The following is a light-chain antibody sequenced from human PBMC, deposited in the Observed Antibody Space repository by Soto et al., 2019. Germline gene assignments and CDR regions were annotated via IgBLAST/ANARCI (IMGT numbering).Light chain of an antibody. J-gene: IGLJ2*01. V-gene: IGLV4-60*02. CDR2: LEGSGSY. Sequence: QSVLTQSSSASASLGSSVKLTCTLSSGHSGYIIAWHQQQPGKAPRYLMKLEGSGSYNKGSGVPDRFSGSSFGADRYLTISNLQVEDEADYYCETWDSDTRVFGGGTKLTVL. CDR1: SGHSGYI. CDR3: ETWDSDTRV.